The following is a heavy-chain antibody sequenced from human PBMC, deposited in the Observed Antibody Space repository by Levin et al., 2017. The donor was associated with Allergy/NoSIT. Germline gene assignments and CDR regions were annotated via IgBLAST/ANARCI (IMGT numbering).Heavy chain of an antibody. J-gene: IGHJ5*02. CDR3: VTRGGQLEPPGPYNWFDP. CDR2: ISSSGYTK. Sequence: PGGSLRLSCAASGFTFSDYYMSWIRQAPGKGLEWVSFISSSGYTKYYADSVKGRFTISRDNAKNSLYLQMNSLRAEDTAFYYCVTRGGQLEPPGPYNWFDPWGQGALVTVSS. CDR1: GFTFSDYY. D-gene: IGHD1-1*01. V-gene: IGHV3-11*01.